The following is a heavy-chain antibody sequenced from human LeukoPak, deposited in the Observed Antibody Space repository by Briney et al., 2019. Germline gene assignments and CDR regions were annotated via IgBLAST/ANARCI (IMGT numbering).Heavy chain of an antibody. Sequence: PSETLSLTCTVSGGSISSYYWSWIRQPAGKGLEWIGSKYYSGSTYYNPSLKNRVTISVDTSKNQFSLKLSSVTAADTAVYYCARNIAVAGRGDYMDVWGKGTTVTISS. CDR2: KYYSGST. D-gene: IGHD6-19*01. CDR1: GGSISSYY. J-gene: IGHJ6*03. CDR3: ARNIAVAGRGDYMDV. V-gene: IGHV4-59*05.